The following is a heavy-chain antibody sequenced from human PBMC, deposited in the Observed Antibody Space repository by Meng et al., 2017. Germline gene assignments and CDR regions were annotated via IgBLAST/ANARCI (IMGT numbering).Heavy chain of an antibody. CDR3: ARGRGAVAYSANYYYLDS. V-gene: IGHV1-69*05. CDR1: GGTFSSYA. J-gene: IGHJ4*02. CDR2: IIPIFGTA. D-gene: IGHD4/OR15-4a*01. Sequence: SVKVSCKASGGTFSSYAISWVRQAPGQGLEWMGGIIPIFGTANYAQKFQGRVTITTDESTSTAYMELSSLRSEDTAVYYCARGRGAVAYSANYYYLDSWGQGTLVTVS.